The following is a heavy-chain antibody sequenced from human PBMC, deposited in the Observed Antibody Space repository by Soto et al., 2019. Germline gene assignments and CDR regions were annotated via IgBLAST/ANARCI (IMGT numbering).Heavy chain of an antibody. D-gene: IGHD3-16*01. CDR3: VSEEAFGNQSVFDL. V-gene: IGHV5-51*01. CDR2: MYPGDSDT. CDR1: GYGFSSYW. J-gene: IGHJ1*01. Sequence: GESLKISCKGSGYGFSSYWIGWVRQMPGKGLELMGIMYPGDSDTRYSPSFQGQVTISADKSISTAYLQWSSLKASDSAIYYCVSEEAFGNQSVFDLCGQGSLVTVSS.